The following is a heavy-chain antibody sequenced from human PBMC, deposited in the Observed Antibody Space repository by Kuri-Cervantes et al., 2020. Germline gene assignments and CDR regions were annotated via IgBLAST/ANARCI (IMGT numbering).Heavy chain of an antibody. CDR1: GGSISSYY. J-gene: IGHJ4*02. CDR3: ARVRSVSNFWSGRYFFDS. Sequence: GSLRLSCTVSGGSISSYYWSWIRQPAGKGLEWIGRIYTSGSTNYNPSLKSRVAISVDMSKNQFSLKLNSVTAADTAVYFCARVRSVSNFWSGRYFFDSWGQGTLVTVSS. D-gene: IGHD3-3*01. V-gene: IGHV4-4*07. CDR2: IYTSGST.